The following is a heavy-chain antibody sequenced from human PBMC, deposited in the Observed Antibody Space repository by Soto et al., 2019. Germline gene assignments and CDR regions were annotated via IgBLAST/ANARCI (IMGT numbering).Heavy chain of an antibody. CDR3: ARGGYSYGPTTVNDY. Sequence: ASVKISCKASGYTFTSYDINWVRQATGQGLEWMGWMNPNSGNTGYAQKFQGRVTMTRNTSISTAYMELSSLRSEDTAVYYCARGGYSYGPTTVNDYWGQGTLVTVSS. D-gene: IGHD5-18*01. J-gene: IGHJ4*02. CDR1: GYTFTSYD. V-gene: IGHV1-8*01. CDR2: MNPNSGNT.